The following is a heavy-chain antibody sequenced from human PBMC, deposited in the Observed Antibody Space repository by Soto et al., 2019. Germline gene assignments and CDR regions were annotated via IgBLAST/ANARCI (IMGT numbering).Heavy chain of an antibody. J-gene: IGHJ6*02. CDR2: INHSGST. V-gene: IGHV4-34*01. CDR3: ASTIVGATTAYYYYGMDV. D-gene: IGHD1-26*01. Sequence: SETLSLTCAVYGGSFSGYYWSWIRQPPGKGLEWIGEINHSGSTNYNPSLKSRVTISVDTSKNQFSLKLSSVTAADTAVYYCASTIVGATTAYYYYGMDVWGQGTTVTVSS. CDR1: GGSFSGYY.